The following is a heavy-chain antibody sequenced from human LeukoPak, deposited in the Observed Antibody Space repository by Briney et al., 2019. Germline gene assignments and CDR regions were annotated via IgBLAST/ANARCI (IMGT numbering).Heavy chain of an antibody. CDR2: IYTSGST. Sequence: SETLSLTCTVSGGSISSYHWSWIRQPAGKGLEWIGRIYTSGSTNYNPSLKSRVTMSVDTPKNQFSLKLSSVTAADTAVYYCARVSQGYYDFWSGHTSYYMDVWGKGTTVTVSS. CDR3: ARVSQGYYDFWSGHTSYYMDV. D-gene: IGHD3-3*01. J-gene: IGHJ6*03. CDR1: GGSISSYH. V-gene: IGHV4-4*07.